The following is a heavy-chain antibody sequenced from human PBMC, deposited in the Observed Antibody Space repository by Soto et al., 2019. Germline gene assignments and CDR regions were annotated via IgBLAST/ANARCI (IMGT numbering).Heavy chain of an antibody. D-gene: IGHD1-1*01. CDR2: INHSGST. CDR3: ARGHYTGTDY. V-gene: IGHV4-34*01. CDR1: GGSFSGYY. Sequence: SETLSLTCAVYGGSFSGYYWSWIRQPPGKGLEWIGEINHSGSTNYNPSLKSRVTISVDTSKNQFSLKLSSVTAADTAVYCCARGHYTGTDYWGQGTLVTVSS. J-gene: IGHJ4*02.